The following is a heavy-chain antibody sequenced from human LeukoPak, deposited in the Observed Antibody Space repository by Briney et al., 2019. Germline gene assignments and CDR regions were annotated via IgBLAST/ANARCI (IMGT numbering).Heavy chain of an antibody. V-gene: IGHV1-2*02. D-gene: IGHD5-12*01. CDR2: INPTSGVT. CDR1: GYTFTDYY. Sequence: ASVKVSCKASGYTFTDYYMHWVRQAPGQGLEWMGWINPTSGVTNYAQKFQGRVTMTRDTSISTAYMEVSRLRSDDTAVYYCARAATAGLVLYYYYGMDVWGQGTTVTVSS. J-gene: IGHJ6*02. CDR3: ARAATAGLVLYYYYGMDV.